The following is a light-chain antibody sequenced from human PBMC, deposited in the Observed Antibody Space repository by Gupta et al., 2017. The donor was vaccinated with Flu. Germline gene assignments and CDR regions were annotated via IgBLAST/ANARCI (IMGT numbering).Light chain of an antibody. V-gene: IGLV3-21*02. Sequence: SYLLTPAPSASVAPGQTARITGPGNNIRSKSVHWYQQMPGPAPVLVVHYDSDRPSGIPERFSGSNSGTAATLTISGVEAGDEADYYCHARDSSSDRWVFGGGTKLTVL. CDR1: NIRSKS. CDR3: HARDSSSDRWV. CDR2: YDS. J-gene: IGLJ3*02.